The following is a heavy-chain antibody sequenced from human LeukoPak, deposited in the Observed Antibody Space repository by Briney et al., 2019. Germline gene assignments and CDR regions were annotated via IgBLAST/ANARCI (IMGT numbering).Heavy chain of an antibody. CDR3: AREVRGWYYFDS. Sequence: GGSLRLSCAASGFTFSSYAMSWVRQAPGKGLEWVSAISGSGGSTYYADSVKGRFTISRDTSKNTLYLQMNSLRAEDTAMYYCAREVRGWYYFDSWGQGTLVTVSS. CDR2: ISGSGGST. J-gene: IGHJ4*02. D-gene: IGHD3-10*01. V-gene: IGHV3-23*01. CDR1: GFTFSSYA.